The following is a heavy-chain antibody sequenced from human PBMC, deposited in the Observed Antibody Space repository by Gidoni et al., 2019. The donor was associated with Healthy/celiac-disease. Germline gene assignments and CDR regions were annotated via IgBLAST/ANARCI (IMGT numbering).Heavy chain of an antibody. V-gene: IGHV1-24*01. D-gene: IGHD3-9*01. Sequence: QVQLVQSGAAVTKPGASVKVSCKVSGYPLTELSMHWVRQAPGKGLEWMGGFDPEDGETIYAQKFQGRVTMTEDTSTDTAYMELSSLRSEDTAVYYCATSRGILTGYYGWFDPWGQGTLVTVSS. CDR3: ATSRGILTGYYGWFDP. CDR1: GYPLTELS. J-gene: IGHJ5*02. CDR2: FDPEDGET.